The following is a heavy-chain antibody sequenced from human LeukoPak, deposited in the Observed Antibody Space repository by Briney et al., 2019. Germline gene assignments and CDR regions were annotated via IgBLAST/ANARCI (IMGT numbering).Heavy chain of an antibody. CDR2: ISNAGGST. CDR1: GFTSSNFG. Sequence: GGSLRLSCAASGFTSSNFGMNWVRQAPGEGLEWVSAISNAGGSTYYADSVKGRFTISRDNSKNTLHLQMNSLRAEDTAVYYCAKDRGYYDSSGYPLDYWGQGTLVTVSS. CDR3: AKDRGYYDSSGYPLDY. V-gene: IGHV3-23*01. J-gene: IGHJ4*02. D-gene: IGHD3-22*01.